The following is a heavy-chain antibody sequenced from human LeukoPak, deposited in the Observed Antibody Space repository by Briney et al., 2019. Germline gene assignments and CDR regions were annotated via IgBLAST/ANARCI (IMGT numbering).Heavy chain of an antibody. V-gene: IGHV1-18*01. Sequence: GASVKVSCKASGYTFTSYGISWVRQAPGQGLEWMGWISAYNGNTTYAQKLQGRVTMTTDTSTSTAYMELRSLRSDDTAVYYCAREFRVIVATIRNYGMDVWGQGTTVTVSS. CDR2: ISAYNGNT. J-gene: IGHJ6*02. CDR1: GYTFTSYG. D-gene: IGHD5-12*01. CDR3: AREFRVIVATIRNYGMDV.